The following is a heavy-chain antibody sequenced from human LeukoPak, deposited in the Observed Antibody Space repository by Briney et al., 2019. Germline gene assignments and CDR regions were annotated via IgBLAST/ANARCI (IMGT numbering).Heavy chain of an antibody. D-gene: IGHD6-13*01. CDR1: GFTFSSYA. CDR2: ISYDGSNK. V-gene: IGHV3-30-3*01. J-gene: IGHJ3*02. CDR3: ARDWGSSSSWGEAGGAFDI. Sequence: PGGSLRLSCAASGFTFSSYAMHWVRQAPGKGLEWVAVISYDGSNKYYADSVKGRFTISRDNSKNTLYLQMNSLRAEDTAVYYCARDWGSSSSWGEAGGAFDIWGQGTMVTVSS.